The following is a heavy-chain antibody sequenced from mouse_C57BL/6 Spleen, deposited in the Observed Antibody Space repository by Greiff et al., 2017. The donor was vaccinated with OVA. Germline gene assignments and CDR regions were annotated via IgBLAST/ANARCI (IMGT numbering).Heavy chain of an antibody. V-gene: IGHV1-15*01. CDR3: TRMDGYFDY. Sequence: QLKESGAELVRPGASVTLSCKASGYTFTDYEMHWVKQTPVHGLEWIGAIDPETGGTAYNQKFKGKAILTADKSSSTAYMELRSLTSEDSAVYYCTRMDGYFDYWGQGTTLTVSS. CDR1: GYTFTDYE. CDR2: IDPETGGT. D-gene: IGHD2-3*01. J-gene: IGHJ2*01.